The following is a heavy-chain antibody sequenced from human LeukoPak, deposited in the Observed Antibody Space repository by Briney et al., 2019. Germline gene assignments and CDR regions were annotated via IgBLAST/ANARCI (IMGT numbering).Heavy chain of an antibody. Sequence: PGRSLRLPCAASGFTFDDYAMHWVRQAPGKGLERVSGISWNSGSIGYADSVKSRFTISRDNANNSLYLQMNSLRAEDMALYYRAKAISLTATAPLDYWGQGTPVTVSS. CDR3: AKAISLTATAPLDY. CDR2: ISWNSGSI. V-gene: IGHV3-9*03. D-gene: IGHD3-16*01. CDR1: GFTFDDYA. J-gene: IGHJ4*02.